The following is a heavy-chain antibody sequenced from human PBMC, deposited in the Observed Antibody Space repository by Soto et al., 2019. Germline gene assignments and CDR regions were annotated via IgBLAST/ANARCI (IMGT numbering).Heavy chain of an antibody. CDR2: LYSDDST. CDR3: ARNDPETGDFDY. CDR1: GFTVSGIY. Sequence: LGGSLRLSCAASGFTVSGIYMSWVRQAPGKGLEWVSPLYSDDSTYYADSVKGRFTISRDNSKNTLFLQMNSLRAEDTAVYYCARNDPETGDFDYWGQGTLVTVSS. J-gene: IGHJ4*02. V-gene: IGHV3-66*01.